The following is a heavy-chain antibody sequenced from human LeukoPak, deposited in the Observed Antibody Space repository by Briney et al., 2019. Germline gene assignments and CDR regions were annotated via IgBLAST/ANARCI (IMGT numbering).Heavy chain of an antibody. V-gene: IGHV1-58*01. CDR1: GFTFTSSA. CDR2: IVVGSGST. Sequence: GASVKVSCKASGFTFTSSAVQWVRQARGQRLEWIGWIVVGSGSTNYAQKFQERVTITRDMSTSTAYMELSSLRSEDTAVYYCAAATVTDYYYYYGMDVWGQGTTVTVSS. J-gene: IGHJ6*02. D-gene: IGHD4-11*01. CDR3: AAATVTDYYYYYGMDV.